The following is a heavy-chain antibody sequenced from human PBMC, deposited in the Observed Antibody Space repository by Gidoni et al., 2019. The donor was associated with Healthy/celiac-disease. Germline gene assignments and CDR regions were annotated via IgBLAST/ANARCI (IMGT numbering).Heavy chain of an antibody. Sequence: QVQLQESGPGLVKPSETLSLTCTVSGGSISRYYWSWIRRPPGKGLEWIGYIYYSGSTNYNPSLKSRVTISVDTSKNQFSLKLSSVTAADTAVYYCARDRDYSSGWYGPLDPWGQGTLVTVSS. CDR2: IYYSGST. CDR1: GGSISRYY. CDR3: ARDRDYSSGWYGPLDP. V-gene: IGHV4-59*01. D-gene: IGHD6-19*01. J-gene: IGHJ5*02.